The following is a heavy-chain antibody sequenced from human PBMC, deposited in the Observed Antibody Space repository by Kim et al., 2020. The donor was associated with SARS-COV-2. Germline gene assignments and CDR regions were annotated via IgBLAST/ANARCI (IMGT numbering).Heavy chain of an antibody. CDR2: IYHSGST. V-gene: IGHV4-30-2*01. CDR1: GGSISSGGYS. CDR3: ARVVNDLGYFDWLFGYFDY. D-gene: IGHD3-9*01. J-gene: IGHJ4*02. Sequence: SETLSLTCAVSGGSISSGGYSWSWIRQPPGKGLEWIGYIYHSGSTYYNPSLKSRVTISVDRSKNQFSLKLSSVTAADTAVYYCARVVNDLGYFDWLFGYFDYWGQGTLVTVSS.